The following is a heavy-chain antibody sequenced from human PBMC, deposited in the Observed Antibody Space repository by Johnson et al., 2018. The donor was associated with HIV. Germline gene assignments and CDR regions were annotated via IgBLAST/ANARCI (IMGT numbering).Heavy chain of an antibody. CDR1: GFTFSTYG. CDR2: MWYDGRNK. D-gene: IGHD3-22*01. V-gene: IGHV3-33*01. J-gene: IGHJ3*02. Sequence: QVQLVESGGGVVQPGRSLRLSCAASGFTFSTYGMHWVRQAPGKGLEWVAVMWYDGRNKYYADSVTGRFTISRDNSKTTLYLQMNSLRAEDTAVYYCARDPSYDMAHTDGFDIWGQGTMVTVSS. CDR3: ARDPSYDMAHTDGFDI.